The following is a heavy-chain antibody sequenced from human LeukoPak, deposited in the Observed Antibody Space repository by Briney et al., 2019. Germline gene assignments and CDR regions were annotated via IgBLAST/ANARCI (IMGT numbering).Heavy chain of an antibody. D-gene: IGHD6-13*01. CDR3: AALLAAAGTLDDY. CDR1: GYTFTGYY. V-gene: IGHV1-2*02. Sequence: ASVKVSCKASGYTFTGYYMHWVRQAPGQGLEWMGWINPNSGGTNYAQKFQGRVTMTRDTFISTAYMELSRLRSDDTAVYYCAALLAAAGTLDDYWGQGTLVTVSS. CDR2: INPNSGGT. J-gene: IGHJ4*02.